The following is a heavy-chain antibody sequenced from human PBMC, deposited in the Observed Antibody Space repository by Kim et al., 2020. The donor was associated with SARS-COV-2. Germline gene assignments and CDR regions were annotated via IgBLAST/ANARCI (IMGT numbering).Heavy chain of an antibody. CDR1: GGSFSGYY. CDR2: INHSGST. D-gene: IGHD2-2*01. Sequence: SETLSLTCAVYGGSFSGYYWSWIRQPPGKGLEWIGEINHSGSTNYNPTLKSRVTISVDTSKNQFSLKLSSVTAADTAVYYCARGRGYCSSTSCHYFDYWGQGTLVTVSS. J-gene: IGHJ4*02. CDR3: ARGRGYCSSTSCHYFDY. V-gene: IGHV4-34*01.